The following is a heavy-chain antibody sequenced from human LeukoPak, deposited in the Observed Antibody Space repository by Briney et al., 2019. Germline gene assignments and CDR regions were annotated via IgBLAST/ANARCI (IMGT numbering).Heavy chain of an antibody. Sequence: GGSLTLSCAVSGFGFSKRWLSWVRQAPGKGLEWVASIKPDGIEKHYVDSVRGRFFISRDNSSKSLHLQMKSLRAEDTALYYCAGGPDSGTFYRYFESWGQGALITVSS. J-gene: IGHJ4*02. CDR2: IKPDGIEK. CDR3: AGGPDSGTFYRYFES. D-gene: IGHD3-10*01. CDR1: GFGFSKRW. V-gene: IGHV3-7*01.